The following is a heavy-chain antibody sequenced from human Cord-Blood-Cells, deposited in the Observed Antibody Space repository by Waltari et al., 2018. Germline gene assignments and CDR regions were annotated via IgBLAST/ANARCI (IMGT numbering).Heavy chain of an antibody. V-gene: IGHV4-59*01. J-gene: IGHJ4*02. CDR3: ARSRSLAY. CDR1: GGSISSYY. D-gene: IGHD3-10*01. Sequence: QVQLQESGPGLVKPSETLSLTCTASGGSISSYYWSWIRQPPGKGLEWIGYIYYSGSTNYNPSLKSRVTISVDTSKNQFSLKLSSVTAADTAVYYCARSRSLAYWGQGTLVTVSS. CDR2: IYYSGST.